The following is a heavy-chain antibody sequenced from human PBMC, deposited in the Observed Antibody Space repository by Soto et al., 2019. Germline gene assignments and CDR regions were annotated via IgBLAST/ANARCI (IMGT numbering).Heavy chain of an antibody. Sequence: PSETLSLTCAVYGGSLSPYYWSWIRRPPEKGLEWIGEINHSGITNYSPSLKSRVTISLDTSKNQFSLTLSSLTAADTAVYYCARAVSARPAGFYYYAMDVWGQGTTVTVSS. CDR2: INHSGIT. CDR3: ARAVSARPAGFYYYAMDV. CDR1: GGSLSPYY. J-gene: IGHJ6*02. D-gene: IGHD6-6*01. V-gene: IGHV4-34*01.